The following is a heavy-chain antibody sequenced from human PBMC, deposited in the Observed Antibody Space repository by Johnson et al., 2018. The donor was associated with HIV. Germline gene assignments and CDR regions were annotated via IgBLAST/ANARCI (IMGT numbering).Heavy chain of an antibody. D-gene: IGHD6-13*01. CDR1: GLTFSNYG. V-gene: IGHV3-30*02. Sequence: QVQLVESEGGVVQPGGSLRLSCAASGLTFSNYGFHWVRQAPGKGLDWVAFIRYDGSNKYYADSVKGRFTISRDNSNNTLFLQMNSLRADDTAVYFCAKTGAAAGLKDAFDIWGQGTMVTVSS. J-gene: IGHJ3*02. CDR2: IRYDGSNK. CDR3: AKTGAAAGLKDAFDI.